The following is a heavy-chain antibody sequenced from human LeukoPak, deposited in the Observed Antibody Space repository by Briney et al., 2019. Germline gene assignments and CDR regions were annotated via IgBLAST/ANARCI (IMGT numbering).Heavy chain of an antibody. D-gene: IGHD1-7*01. CDR2: IYPTGST. V-gene: IGHV4-38-2*02. J-gene: IGHJ3*02. Sequence: SETLSLTCTVSGYSISSGYYWGWIRQPPGKGLEWIGNIYPTGSTYYNPSLKSRVTISVDTSKNQFSLKLSSVTAADTAVYYCAREWNYYAFEIWGQGTMVSVSS. CDR1: GYSISSGYY. CDR3: AREWNYYAFEI.